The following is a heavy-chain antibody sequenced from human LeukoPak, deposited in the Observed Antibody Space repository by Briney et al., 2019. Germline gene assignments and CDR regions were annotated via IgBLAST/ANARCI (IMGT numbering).Heavy chain of an antibody. CDR1: GFTFSSYW. Sequence: PGGSLRLSCAASGFTFSSYWMSWVRQAPGKGLEWVANIKQDGSEKYYVDSVKGRFTISRDNAKNSLYLQMNSLRAEDTAVYYCATNWNYGWFDPWGQGTLVTVSS. V-gene: IGHV3-7*01. CDR2: IKQDGSEK. J-gene: IGHJ5*02. D-gene: IGHD1-7*01. CDR3: ATNWNYGWFDP.